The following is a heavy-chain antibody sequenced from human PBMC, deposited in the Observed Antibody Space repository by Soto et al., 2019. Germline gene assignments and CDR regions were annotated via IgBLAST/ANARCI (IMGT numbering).Heavy chain of an antibody. J-gene: IGHJ6*02. CDR3: ARDHDSNYAHYGMDV. V-gene: IGHV1-18*01. D-gene: IGHD1-7*01. Sequence: ASVKVSFKASGYTFTSYGISWLRQAPGQGLEWMGWISAYNGNTNYAQKLQGRVTMTTDTYTSTAYMELRSLRSDDTAVYYCARDHDSNYAHYGMDVWGQGTTVTFSS. CDR1: GYTFTSYG. CDR2: ISAYNGNT.